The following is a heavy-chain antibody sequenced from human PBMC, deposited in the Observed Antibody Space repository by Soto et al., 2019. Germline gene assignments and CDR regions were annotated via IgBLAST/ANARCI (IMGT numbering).Heavy chain of an antibody. Sequence: TSEKLCLTYAVYGGSLSGYYWSGIRQLPGKGLEWIGEINHSGSTNYDPSLKSRVTISVDTSKNQFSLKLSSVTAADTAVYYCARAYKRYCSGGSCYTVRYFDYWGQGTLVTVS. J-gene: IGHJ4*02. V-gene: IGHV4-34*01. CDR1: GGSLSGYY. CDR2: INHSGST. CDR3: ARAYKRYCSGGSCYTVRYFDY. D-gene: IGHD2-15*01.